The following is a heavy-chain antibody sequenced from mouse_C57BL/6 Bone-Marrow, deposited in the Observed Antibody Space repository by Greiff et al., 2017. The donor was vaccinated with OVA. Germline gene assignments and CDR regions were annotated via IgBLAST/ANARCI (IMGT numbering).Heavy chain of an antibody. CDR1: GYTFTSYN. D-gene: IGHD1-1*01. V-gene: IGHV1-12*01. Sequence: LQQSGAELVRPGASVKMSCKASGYTFTSYNMHWVKQTPRQGLEWIGAIYPGNGDTSYNQKFKGKATLTVDKSSSTAYMQLSSLTSEDSAVYFCARKSYGSTFGYFDVWGTGTTVTVSS. CDR2: IYPGNGDT. CDR3: ARKSYGSTFGYFDV. J-gene: IGHJ1*03.